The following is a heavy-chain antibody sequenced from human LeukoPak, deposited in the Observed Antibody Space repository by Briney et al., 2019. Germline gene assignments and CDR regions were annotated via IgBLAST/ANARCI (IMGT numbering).Heavy chain of an antibody. Sequence: PGGSLRLSCAASGFTFNTYSMNWVRQAPGKGLEWVSSISTSGNYTYYADSVRGRFTTSRDNAKNSLYLQMNSLRVDDTAVYYCARDVASGYDRRFDPWGQGTLVTVSS. CDR3: ARDVASGYDRRFDP. CDR2: ISTSGNYT. D-gene: IGHD5-12*01. CDR1: GFTFNTYS. J-gene: IGHJ5*01. V-gene: IGHV3-21*01.